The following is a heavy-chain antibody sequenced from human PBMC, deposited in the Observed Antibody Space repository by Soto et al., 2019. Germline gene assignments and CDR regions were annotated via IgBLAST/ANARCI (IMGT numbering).Heavy chain of an antibody. D-gene: IGHD4-17*01. CDR3: ARALDYGDYFNWFDP. J-gene: IGHJ5*02. CDR2: IYPDDSDT. CDR1: GYSFTSYW. V-gene: IGHV5-51*01. Sequence: GESLKISCKGSGYSFTSYWIGWVRQMPGKGLEWMGIIYPDDSDTRYSPSFQGQVTISADKSISTAYLQWSSLKASDTAMYYCARALDYGDYFNWFDPWGQGTLVTVSS.